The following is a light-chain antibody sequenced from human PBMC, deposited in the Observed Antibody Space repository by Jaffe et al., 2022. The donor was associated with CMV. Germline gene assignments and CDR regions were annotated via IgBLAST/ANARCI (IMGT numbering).Light chain of an antibody. Sequence: SYELTQPPSVSVSPGQTARITCSGDALPKKYAYWYQQKSGQAPVLVIYEDNNRPSGIPERFSGSTSGTMATLTISGAQAEDEGDYYCYSTDSTGDRYVFGTGTKVTVL. CDR3: YSTDSTGDRYV. J-gene: IGLJ1*01. CDR1: ALPKKY. CDR2: EDN. V-gene: IGLV3-10*01.